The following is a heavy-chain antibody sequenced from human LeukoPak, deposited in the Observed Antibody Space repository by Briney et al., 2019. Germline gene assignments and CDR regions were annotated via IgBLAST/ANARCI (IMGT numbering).Heavy chain of an antibody. J-gene: IGHJ6*02. CDR2: NYDSGST. Sequence: SETLSLTCTVSGGSISSYYWSWIRQPPGKGLEWIGNNYDSGSTNYNPSLKSRVTISVDTSKNQFSLKLSSVTAADTAVYYCARGGSGYDSFYYYGMDVWGQGTTVTVSS. CDR1: GGSISSYY. CDR3: ARGGSGYDSFYYYGMDV. V-gene: IGHV4-59*01. D-gene: IGHD5-12*01.